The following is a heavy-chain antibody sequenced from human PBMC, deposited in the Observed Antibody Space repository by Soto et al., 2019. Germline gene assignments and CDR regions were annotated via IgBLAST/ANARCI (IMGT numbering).Heavy chain of an antibody. V-gene: IGHV3-21*01. CDR1: GFTFSSYI. Sequence: GGSLRLSCAASGFTFSSYIMNWVRQSPGKGLEWVSSISSSSSYIYYADSVKGRFTISRDNAKNSLYLQMNSLRAEDTAVYYCARATYYDFWSGSKYYGMDVWGQGTTVTVSS. J-gene: IGHJ6*02. CDR3: ARATYYDFWSGSKYYGMDV. CDR2: ISSSSSYI. D-gene: IGHD3-3*01.